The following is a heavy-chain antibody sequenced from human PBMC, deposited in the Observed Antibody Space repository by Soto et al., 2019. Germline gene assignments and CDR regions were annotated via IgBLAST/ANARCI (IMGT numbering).Heavy chain of an antibody. CDR3: PRGPRGHDGTGDY. Sequence: QVQLVQSGAEVKKPGASVKVSCKASGYTFTSYAMHWVRQAPGQRLEWMGWINAGNGNTKYSQKFQGRVTITRDTPACTAYMELSSLRSEDMAVHYCPRGPRGHDGTGDYWGQGTLVTVSS. CDR2: INAGNGNT. D-gene: IGHD5-12*01. J-gene: IGHJ4*02. CDR1: GYTFTSYA. V-gene: IGHV1-3*01.